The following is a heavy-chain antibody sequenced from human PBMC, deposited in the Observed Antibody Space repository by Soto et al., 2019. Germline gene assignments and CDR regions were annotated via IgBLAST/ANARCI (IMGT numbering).Heavy chain of an antibody. CDR3: TREVPAAGHFDY. Sequence: QVQLQESGPGLVKPSETLSLICTVSGGSISGMYWNWIRQAPGKGLEWIGYIYYTGSTHYNPSLRSRDTMSVDTSKNRFSLKLSSVTAADTAVYFCTREVPAAGHFDYWGQGALVTVSS. CDR1: GGSISGMY. V-gene: IGHV4-59*01. J-gene: IGHJ4*02. D-gene: IGHD6-13*01. CDR2: IYYTGST.